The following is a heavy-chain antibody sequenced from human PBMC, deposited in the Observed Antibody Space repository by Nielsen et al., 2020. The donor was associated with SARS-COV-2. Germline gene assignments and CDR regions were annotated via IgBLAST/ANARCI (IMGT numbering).Heavy chain of an antibody. V-gene: IGHV3-74*01. J-gene: IGHJ3*02. CDR2: IDDEGSGT. CDR1: GLTVSNQW. D-gene: IGHD3-16*01. CDR3: ARSGYLGALDI. Sequence: GESLKISCAASGLTVSNQWMHWVRQAPGKGLVWVSRIDDEGSGTVYADSVKGRFSISRDNAKNTVFLQLTSLRGEDTGVYFCARSGYLGALDIWGRGTVVTVSS.